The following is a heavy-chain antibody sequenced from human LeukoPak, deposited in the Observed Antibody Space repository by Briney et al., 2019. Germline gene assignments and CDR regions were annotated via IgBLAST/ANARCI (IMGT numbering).Heavy chain of an antibody. V-gene: IGHV4-39*01. CDR1: GGSISSSSYY. D-gene: IGHD6-19*01. CDR3: ARRPKVAGYFDY. CDR2: IYYSGST. Sequence: SETLSLTCTVSGGSISSSSYYWGWIRQPPGKGLEWIGSIYYSGSTYCNPSLKSRVTISVDTSKNQFSLKLSSVTAADTAVYYCARRPKVAGYFDYWGQGTLVTVSS. J-gene: IGHJ4*02.